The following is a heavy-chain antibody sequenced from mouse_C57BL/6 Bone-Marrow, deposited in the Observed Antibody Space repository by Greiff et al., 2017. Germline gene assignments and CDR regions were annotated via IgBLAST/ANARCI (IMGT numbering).Heavy chain of an antibody. V-gene: IGHV1-64*01. Sequence: QVQLQQPGAELVKPGASVKLSCKASGYTFTSYWMHWVKQRPGQGLEWIGMIHPNRGSTNYNEKFKSKATLTVDKSSSTAYMQLSSLTSEDSAVYYCARSGAYYSNYEYAMGYWGKGASVTVSS. CDR1: GYTFTSYW. CDR2: IHPNRGST. CDR3: ARSGAYYSNYEYAMGY. D-gene: IGHD2-5*01. J-gene: IGHJ4*01.